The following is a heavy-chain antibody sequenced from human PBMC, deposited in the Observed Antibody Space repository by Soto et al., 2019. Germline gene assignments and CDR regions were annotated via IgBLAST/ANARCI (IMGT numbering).Heavy chain of an antibody. CDR1: GFTFSTSA. Sequence: EVQLLESGGGLVQPGGSLRLSCAASGFTFSTSAMTWVRQAPGKGLEWVSTTGLNGRTTYYADSVKVQFTVSREHSKNTLDLQMSSLRAEDTAVYYCATVHGTSRSFDSWGQGTLVTVSS. CDR2: TGLNGRTT. V-gene: IGHV3-23*01. J-gene: IGHJ4*02. CDR3: ATVHGTSRSFDS.